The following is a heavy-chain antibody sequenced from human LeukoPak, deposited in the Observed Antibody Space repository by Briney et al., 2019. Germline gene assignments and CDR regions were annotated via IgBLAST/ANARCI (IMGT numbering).Heavy chain of an antibody. Sequence: GGSLRLSCAASGFTFSLYNMNWVRQAPGKGLEWVSSISSTSSYMSYADSTKGRSTISRDNAKNSLYLQMNTLRAEDAAVYYCAREGDGYKGVYAFDIWGQGTLVTVSS. V-gene: IGHV3-21*01. D-gene: IGHD5-24*01. CDR2: ISSTSSYM. CDR3: AREGDGYKGVYAFDI. CDR1: GFTFSLYN. J-gene: IGHJ3*02.